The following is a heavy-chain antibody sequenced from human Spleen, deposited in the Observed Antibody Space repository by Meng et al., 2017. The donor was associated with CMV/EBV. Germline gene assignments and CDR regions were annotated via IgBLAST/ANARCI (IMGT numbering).Heavy chain of an antibody. Sequence: SCAASGFTFSSDWMHWVRQAPGKGLVWVSRINSDGSYRSYADSVKGRFTISRDNAKNTLDLQMNSLRAEDTAVYYCARSWSGYSLGYWGQGTLVTVSS. D-gene: IGHD3-3*01. V-gene: IGHV3-74*01. CDR1: GFTFSSDW. CDR3: ARSWSGYSLGY. CDR2: INSDGSYR. J-gene: IGHJ4*02.